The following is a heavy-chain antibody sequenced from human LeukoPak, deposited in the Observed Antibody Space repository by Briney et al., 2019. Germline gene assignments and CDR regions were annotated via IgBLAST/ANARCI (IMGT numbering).Heavy chain of an antibody. D-gene: IGHD3-9*01. Sequence: SETLSLTCAVYGGSFSGYYWSWIRQPPGKGLEWIGEINHSGSTNYNPSLKSRVTISVDTSKNQFSLKLSSVTAADTAVYYCARGGLRYFDWLFVNWFGPWGQGTLVTVSS. J-gene: IGHJ5*02. V-gene: IGHV4-34*01. CDR2: INHSGST. CDR3: ARGGLRYFDWLFVNWFGP. CDR1: GGSFSGYY.